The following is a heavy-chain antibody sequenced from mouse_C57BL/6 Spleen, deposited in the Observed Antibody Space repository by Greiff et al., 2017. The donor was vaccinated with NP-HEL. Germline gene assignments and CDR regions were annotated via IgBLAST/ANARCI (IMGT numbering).Heavy chain of an antibody. CDR1: GYTFTSYW. CDR2: IHPSDSDT. J-gene: IGHJ3*01. D-gene: IGHD1-1*01. V-gene: IGHV1-74*01. CDR3: AIQNTTVVEGVAY. Sequence: QVQLQQPGAELVKPGASVKVSCKASGYTFTSYWMHWVKQRPGQGLEWIGRIHPSDSDTNYNQKFKGKATLTVDKSSSTAYIQLSSLTSEDSAVYYCAIQNTTVVEGVAYWGQGTLVTVSA.